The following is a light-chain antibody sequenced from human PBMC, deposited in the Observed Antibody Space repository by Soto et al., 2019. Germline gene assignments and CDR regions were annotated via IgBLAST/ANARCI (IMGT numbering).Light chain of an antibody. Sequence: EVVLTQSPGTLSLSPGEWATLSCRASQSFSSSNLAWYQHKPGQPPKLIVYSASRRATGIPDRFSGSGSGTDFTLSISRLEPEDFALYYCQRYGGSPPVTFGGGTKVDIK. CDR1: QSFSSSN. CDR2: SAS. CDR3: QRYGGSPPVT. J-gene: IGKJ4*01. V-gene: IGKV3-20*01.